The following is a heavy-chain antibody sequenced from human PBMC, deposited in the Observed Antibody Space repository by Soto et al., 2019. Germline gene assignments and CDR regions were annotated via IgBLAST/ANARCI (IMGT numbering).Heavy chain of an antibody. Sequence: GVSVKVCCKAPRYTITSYYMHSARQATGKGLEWMGIINPSGGSTSYAQKFQGRVTMTRDTATSTLYMELRRLRSEDTAVYYFARRGGGGGWYRNYNYLDVWGKGTTVPVSS. D-gene: IGHD6-19*01. J-gene: IGHJ6*03. CDR3: ARRGGGGGWYRNYNYLDV. CDR2: INPSGGST. CDR1: RYTITSYY. V-gene: IGHV1-46*03.